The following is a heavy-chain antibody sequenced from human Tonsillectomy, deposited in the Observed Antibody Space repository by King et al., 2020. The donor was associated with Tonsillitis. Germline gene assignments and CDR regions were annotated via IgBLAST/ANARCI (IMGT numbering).Heavy chain of an antibody. CDR1: GYYFSDNF. CDR3: ARDLPRLTAWDGAFDL. J-gene: IGHJ3*01. CDR2: INPNSGDT. D-gene: IGHD1-26*01. Sequence: QLVQSGAEVKKPGASVKVSCKASGYYFSDNFIHWVRQAPGQGLEWMGWINPNSGDTNYAQKFQGRVTVTRDTSISTAYMELRRLRFDDTAVYFCARDLPRLTAWDGAFDLWGQGTMVTVSS. V-gene: IGHV1-2*02.